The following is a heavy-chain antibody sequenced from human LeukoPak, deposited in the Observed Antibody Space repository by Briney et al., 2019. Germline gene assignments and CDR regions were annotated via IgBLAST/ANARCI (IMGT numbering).Heavy chain of an antibody. CDR2: IYYSGST. Sequence: SETLSLTCTVSGGSISSYYWSWIRQPPGKGLEWIAYIYYSGSTNYNPSLKSRVTISVDTSKNQFSLKLSSVTAADTAVYYCARGGYYYDSSGYWGAFDIWGQGTMVTVSS. CDR3: ARGGYYYDSSGYWGAFDI. V-gene: IGHV4-59*01. J-gene: IGHJ3*02. CDR1: GGSISSYY. D-gene: IGHD3-22*01.